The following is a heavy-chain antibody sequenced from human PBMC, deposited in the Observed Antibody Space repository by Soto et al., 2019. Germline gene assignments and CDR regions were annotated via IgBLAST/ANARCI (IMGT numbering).Heavy chain of an antibody. V-gene: IGHV3-23*01. Sequence: GGSLRLSCAASGFTFSSYAMSWVRQAPGKGLEWVSAISGSGGSTYYADSVKGRFTISRDNSRNTLYLQMNSLRAEDTAVYYCAKPPRYCSGGSSNFDYWGQGTLVTVSS. CDR3: AKPPRYCSGGSSNFDY. CDR1: GFTFSSYA. D-gene: IGHD2-15*01. J-gene: IGHJ4*02. CDR2: ISGSGGST.